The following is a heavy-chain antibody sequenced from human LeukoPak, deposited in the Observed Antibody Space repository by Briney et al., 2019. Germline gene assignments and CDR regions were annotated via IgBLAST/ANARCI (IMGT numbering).Heavy chain of an antibody. CDR1: GYTFTGYY. CDR3: AKSRRSGSYGIGY. CDR2: INPNSGGT. D-gene: IGHD3-10*01. J-gene: IGHJ4*02. Sequence: ASVKVSCKAAGYTFTGYYMFWVRQAPGQGLEWMGRINPNSGGTNYAQKFQGRVTMTRDTSISTAYMEVSRLRSDDTAVYYCAKSRRSGSYGIGYWGQGTLVTVSS. V-gene: IGHV1-2*06.